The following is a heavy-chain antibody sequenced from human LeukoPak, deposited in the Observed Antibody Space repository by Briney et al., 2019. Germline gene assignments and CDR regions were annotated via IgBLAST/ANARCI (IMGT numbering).Heavy chain of an antibody. V-gene: IGHV4-59*01. CDR1: GGSISFYY. D-gene: IGHD6-6*01. J-gene: IGHJ3*02. Sequence: SETLSLTCTVSGGSISFYYWSWIRQPPGEGPEWIGYIYESGSTNYSPSLKSRVTISVDTSKNQFSLNLRDVAAADTAVYYCARSSIWKDDSFDMWGQGTMVSVS. CDR3: ARSSIWKDDSFDM. CDR2: IYESGST.